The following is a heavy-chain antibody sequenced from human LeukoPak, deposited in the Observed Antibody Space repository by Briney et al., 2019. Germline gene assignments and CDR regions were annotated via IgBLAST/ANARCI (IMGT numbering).Heavy chain of an antibody. CDR1: GYTFAGYY. V-gene: IGHV1-2*04. CDR2: INPNSGGT. J-gene: IGHJ4*02. CDR3: ARGNWNGELDY. Sequence: GASVNVSCKASGYTFAGYYMHWVRQAPGQGLEWMGWINPNSGGTNYAQKFQGWVTMTRDTSISTAYMELSRLRSDDTAVYYCARGNWNGELDYWGQGTLVTVSS. D-gene: IGHD1-20*01.